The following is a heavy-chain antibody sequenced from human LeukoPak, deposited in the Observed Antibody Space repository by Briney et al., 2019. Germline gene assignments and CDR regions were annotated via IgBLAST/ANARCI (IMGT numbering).Heavy chain of an antibody. CDR3: VREYQGTYYYYYYMDV. CDR1: RGSISKYY. CDR2: IYTSGTA. D-gene: IGHD2-2*01. J-gene: IGHJ6*03. Sequence: RASETLSLTCTVSRGSISKYYWSWLGQPAGKGLEWNGRIYTSGTADYNPSLKSRVTMSVDTSKNQFSLRLRSVTAADTAVYYCVREYQGTYYYYYYMDVWGKGTTVTVSS. V-gene: IGHV4-4*07.